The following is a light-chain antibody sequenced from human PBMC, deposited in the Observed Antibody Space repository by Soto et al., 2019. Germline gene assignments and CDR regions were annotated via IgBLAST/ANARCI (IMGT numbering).Light chain of an antibody. V-gene: IGKV1-9*01. CDR3: QQTRSYPST. CDR1: QDIAIY. Sequence: IQMTQSPSSLSASVGDRVTITCRASQDIAIYLAWYQQKPGEAPNLLIHTASTLHGGVPSRFSSSGSGTDFTLTITSLQAEDFATYYCQQTRSYPSTFGGGTKVDIK. CDR2: TAS. J-gene: IGKJ4*01.